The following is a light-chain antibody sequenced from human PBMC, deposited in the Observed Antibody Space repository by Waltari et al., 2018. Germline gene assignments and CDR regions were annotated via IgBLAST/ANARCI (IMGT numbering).Light chain of an antibody. V-gene: IGKV3-11*01. CDR2: DAS. CDR1: QSVSSY. CDR3: QQRSIWPVT. Sequence: EIVLTQSPATLSLSPGERATLSCRASQSVSSYLAWSQQKPGQAPRLLIYDASNRVTGIPARFSGSGSGTDFTLTISSLDPEDFAVYYCQQRSIWPVTFGGGTKVEIK. J-gene: IGKJ4*01.